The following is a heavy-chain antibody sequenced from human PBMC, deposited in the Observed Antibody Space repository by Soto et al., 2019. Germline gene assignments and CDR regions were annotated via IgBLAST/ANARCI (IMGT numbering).Heavy chain of an antibody. CDR3: ARYGSPGTAMVCYLFAF. CDR2: ISYDGSNE. D-gene: IGHD5-18*01. Sequence: HVCRLPPGKGLELFVVISYDGSNEYYEDSVKGRFTISRDNSKNTLYLQMNSLRAEDTAVYYCARYGSPGTAMVCYLFAFWGQGTLVPVSA. J-gene: IGHJ4*02. V-gene: IGHV3-30-3*01.